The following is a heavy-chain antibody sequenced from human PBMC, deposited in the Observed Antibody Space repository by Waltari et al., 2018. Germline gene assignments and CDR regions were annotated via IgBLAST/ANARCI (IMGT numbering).Heavy chain of an antibody. Sequence: QITLKESGPTLVKPTQTLTLTCTFSGFSLSTSGVGVGWIRQPPGQALEWLALIYWNDDKRYSPSLKSRLTITKDTSKNQVVLTMTNMDPVDTATYYCAHLWVGEKYGSGSYALPDYWGQGTLVTVSS. CDR2: IYWNDDK. V-gene: IGHV2-5*01. D-gene: IGHD3-10*01. J-gene: IGHJ4*02. CDR3: AHLWVGEKYGSGSYALPDY. CDR1: GFSLSTSGVG.